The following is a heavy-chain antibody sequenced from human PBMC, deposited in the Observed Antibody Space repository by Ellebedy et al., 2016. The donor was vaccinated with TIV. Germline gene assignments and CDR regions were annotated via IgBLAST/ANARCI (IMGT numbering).Heavy chain of an antibody. CDR3: ASAPYCSSPACPNPCGFDV. V-gene: IGHV1-69*13. J-gene: IGHJ6*02. D-gene: IGHD2-2*01. CDR2: IIPIFSTP. CDR1: GGIFSSYA. Sequence: AASVKVSCKASGGIFSSYAISWVRQAPGQGLEWMGGIIPIFSTPNYAQKFRGRVTITADDSTATAFLELSSLRSDDTAVYYCASAPYCSSPACPNPCGFDVWGQGTTVTVSS.